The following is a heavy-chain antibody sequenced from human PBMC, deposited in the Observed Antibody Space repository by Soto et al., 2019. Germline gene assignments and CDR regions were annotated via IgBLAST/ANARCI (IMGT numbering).Heavy chain of an antibody. CDR1: GGSVCSYY. J-gene: IGHJ3*02. Sequence: SETPSLSCTVSGGSVCSYYWGGIRQHPGKGLEWIGYIYYSGSTNYNPSLKSRVTISVDTSKNQFSLKLSSVTAADTAVYYCAREGSYCSGGSCYSPLAAFDIWGQGTMVTVSS. V-gene: IGHV4-59*02. D-gene: IGHD2-15*01. CDR2: IYYSGST. CDR3: AREGSYCSGGSCYSPLAAFDI.